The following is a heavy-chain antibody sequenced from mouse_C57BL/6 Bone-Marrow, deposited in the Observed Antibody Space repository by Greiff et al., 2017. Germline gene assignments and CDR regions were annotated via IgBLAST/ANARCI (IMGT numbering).Heavy chain of an antibody. Sequence: EVQRVESGGDLVKPGGSLKLSCAASGFTFSSYGMSWVRQTPDKRLEWVATISSGGSYTYYPDSVKGRFTISRDNAKNTLYLQMSSLKSEDTAMYYCAGPSHYYGSSLFAYWGQGTLVTVSA. CDR3: AGPSHYYGSSLFAY. J-gene: IGHJ3*01. D-gene: IGHD1-1*01. CDR2: ISSGGSYT. CDR1: GFTFSSYG. V-gene: IGHV5-6*01.